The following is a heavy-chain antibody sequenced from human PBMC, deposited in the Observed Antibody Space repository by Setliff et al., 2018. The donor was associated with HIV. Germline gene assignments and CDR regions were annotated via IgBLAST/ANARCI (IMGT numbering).Heavy chain of an antibody. V-gene: IGHV4-39*01. D-gene: IGHD2-8*02. J-gene: IGHJ4*02. CDR3: ARRGMWSYETGGNPTATFDY. Sequence: NPSETLSLTCTVSGGSINSRSYYWAWIRQPTGKGLEWVASIYFSGTPYYNPSLKNRVTISVDTSKNQFSLKLSSVTAADTAVYYCARRGMWSYETGGNPTATFDYWGQGVLVTVSS. CDR2: IYFSGTP. CDR1: GGSINSRSYY.